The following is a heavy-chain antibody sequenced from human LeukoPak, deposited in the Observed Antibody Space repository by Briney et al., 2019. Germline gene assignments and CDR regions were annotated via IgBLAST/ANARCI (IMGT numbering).Heavy chain of an antibody. CDR2: IIPIFGTA. CDR3: ARGPRIQLYPNWFDP. Sequence: SVKVSCKASGGTFSSYAISWVRQAPGQGLEWMGGIIPIFGTANYAQKFQGRVTITTDESTSTAFMELSSLRSEDTAVYYCARGPRIQLYPNWFDPWGQGTLVTVSS. CDR1: GGTFSSYA. V-gene: IGHV1-69*05. J-gene: IGHJ5*02. D-gene: IGHD5-18*01.